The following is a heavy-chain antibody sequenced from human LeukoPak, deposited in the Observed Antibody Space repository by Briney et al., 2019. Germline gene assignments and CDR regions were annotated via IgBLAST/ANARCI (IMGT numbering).Heavy chain of an antibody. CDR2: ISGSGGST. J-gene: IGHJ4*02. CDR1: GFTFSSYA. CDR3: AGLDGYSSSWYVFY. V-gene: IGHV3-23*01. Sequence: GGSLRLSCAASGFTFSSYAMSWVRQAPGKGLEWVSAISGSGGSTYYADSVKGRFTISRDNSKNTLYLQMNSLRAEDTAVYYCAGLDGYSSSWYVFYWGQGTLVTVSS. D-gene: IGHD6-13*01.